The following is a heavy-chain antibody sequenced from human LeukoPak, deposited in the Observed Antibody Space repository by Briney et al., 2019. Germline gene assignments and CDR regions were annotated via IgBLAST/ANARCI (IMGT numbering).Heavy chain of an antibody. V-gene: IGHV3-43*02. CDR2: IKADGSGT. CDR1: GLTIGPYA. Sequence: GGSLRLSCAASGLTIGPYAMYWVRQGPCRGLEWVSVIKADGSGTFYADSVRGRFTTSRNNSKNSLYLQMNSLTSEDTALYYCATWAFYHNLDVWGQGTTVIVSS. D-gene: IGHD2/OR15-2a*01. CDR3: ATWAFYHNLDV. J-gene: IGHJ6*02.